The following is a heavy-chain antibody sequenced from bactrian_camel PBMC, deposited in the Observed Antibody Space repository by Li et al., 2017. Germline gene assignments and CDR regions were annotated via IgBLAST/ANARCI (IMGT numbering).Heavy chain of an antibody. CDR2: IATGSGNT. CDR1: TGTFRSAC. D-gene: IGHD1*01. V-gene: IGHV3S1*01. J-gene: IGHJ7*01. Sequence: HVQLVESGGGSVQDGGSLRLSCAARTGTFRSACMGWIRQAPGKEREGVARIATGSGNTYYADSVKGRFTISQDIAKKTVYLQMNNLTSEDTAMYYCATEERSLIGEPCKNAQMTRPMDYWGKGTQVTVS.